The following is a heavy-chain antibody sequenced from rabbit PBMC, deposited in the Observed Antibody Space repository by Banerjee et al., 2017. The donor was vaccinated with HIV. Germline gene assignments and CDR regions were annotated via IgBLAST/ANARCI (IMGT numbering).Heavy chain of an antibody. CDR2: IYPGSSGSA. CDR1: GFSFSSTYY. CDR3: ASGYSDIYFNL. V-gene: IGHV1S40*01. Sequence: QSLEESGGDLVKPEGSLTITCTASGFSFSSTYYMCRVRQAPGKGLEWIACIYPGSSGSAYYASWAKGRFTISKTSSTTVTLQMTSLTAADTATYFCASGYSDIYFNLWGPGTLVTVS. J-gene: IGHJ4*01. D-gene: IGHD1-1*01.